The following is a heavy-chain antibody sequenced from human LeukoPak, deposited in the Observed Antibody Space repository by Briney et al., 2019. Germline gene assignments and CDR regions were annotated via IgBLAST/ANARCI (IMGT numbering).Heavy chain of an antibody. CDR3: ARVGEHSSGWFLYYFDY. V-gene: IGHV1-2*02. CDR2: INPNSGGT. D-gene: IGHD6-19*01. J-gene: IGHJ4*02. Sequence: ASVKVSCKASGYTFTGYYMHWVRQAPGEGLEWMGWINPNSGGTNYAQKFQGRVTMTRDTSISAAYMELSRLRSDDTAVYYCARVGEHSSGWFLYYFDYWGQGTLVTVSS. CDR1: GYTFTGYY.